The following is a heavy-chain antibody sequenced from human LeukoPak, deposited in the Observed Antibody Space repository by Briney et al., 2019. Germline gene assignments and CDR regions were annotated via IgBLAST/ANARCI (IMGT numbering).Heavy chain of an antibody. CDR3: AGPTSGGYLNFDY. CDR1: GFTLSSYA. V-gene: IGHV3-30-3*01. D-gene: IGHD1-26*01. CDR2: ISYDGSNK. J-gene: IGHJ4*02. Sequence: GGSLRLSCAASGFTLSSYAMHWVRQAPGKGLEWVAVISYDGSNKYYADSVKGRFTISRDNSKNTLYLQMNSLRAEDTAVYYCAGPTSGGYLNFDYWGQGTLVTVSS.